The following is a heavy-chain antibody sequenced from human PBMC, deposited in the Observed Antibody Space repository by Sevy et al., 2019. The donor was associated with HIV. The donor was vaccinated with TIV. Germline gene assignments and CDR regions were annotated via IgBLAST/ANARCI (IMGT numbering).Heavy chain of an antibody. J-gene: IGHJ4*02. CDR3: ARAARVAVAGIYYFDI. Sequence: SETLSLTCTVSGGSIGSYHWSWIRQPPGKGLEWIAYMHYSGSTNHNPSLKSGVTVSLDTSKNRFSVRLTSVTAADTAVYYCARAARVAVAGIYYFDIWGQGTLVTVSS. CDR1: GGSIGSYH. D-gene: IGHD6-19*01. V-gene: IGHV4-59*01. CDR2: MHYSGST.